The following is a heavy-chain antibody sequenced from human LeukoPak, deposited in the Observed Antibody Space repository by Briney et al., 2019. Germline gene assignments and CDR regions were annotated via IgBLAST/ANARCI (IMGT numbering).Heavy chain of an antibody. CDR2: ISPYTGNA. D-gene: IGHD2-2*01. CDR3: ASPGGGHIVVVPAAMGAFDI. Sequence: ASVKVSCKASGYTFTSYAMHWVRQAPGQRLEWMGWISPYTGNAHYAQNLQGRVTMTTDTSTSTAYMELRSLRSDDTAVYYCASPGGGHIVVVPAAMGAFDIWGQGTMVTVSS. V-gene: IGHV1-18*01. CDR1: GYTFTSYA. J-gene: IGHJ3*02.